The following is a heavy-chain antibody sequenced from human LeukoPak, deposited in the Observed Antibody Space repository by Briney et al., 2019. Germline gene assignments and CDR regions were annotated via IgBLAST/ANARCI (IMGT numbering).Heavy chain of an antibody. CDR3: ARGGCSSTSCYQGWFDP. V-gene: IGHV1-2*02. Sequence: ASVKVSCKASGYTFTGYYMHWVRQAPGQGLEWMGWINPNSGGTNYAQKFQGRVTMTRDTSISTAYMELSSLRSEDTAVYYCARGGCSSTSCYQGWFDPWGQGTLVTVSS. J-gene: IGHJ5*02. D-gene: IGHD2-2*01. CDR2: INPNSGGT. CDR1: GYTFTGYY.